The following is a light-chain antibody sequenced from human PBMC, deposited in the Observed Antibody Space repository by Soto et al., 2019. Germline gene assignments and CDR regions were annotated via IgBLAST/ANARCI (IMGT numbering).Light chain of an antibody. Sequence: DIQMTQSPSTLSASLGDRVTSXXRASQSISSWLAWYQQKPGNAPYVLISDASSLESGVPSRFSGSGSGTEFTLTISSLQPDDFATYYCQQYNSYSTFGQGTKVDIK. CDR2: DAS. J-gene: IGKJ1*01. CDR3: QQYNSYST. CDR1: QSISSW. V-gene: IGKV1-5*01.